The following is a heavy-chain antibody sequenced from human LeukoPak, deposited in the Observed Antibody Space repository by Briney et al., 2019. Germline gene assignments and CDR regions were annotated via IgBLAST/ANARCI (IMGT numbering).Heavy chain of an antibody. V-gene: IGHV4-34*01. D-gene: IGHD5-12*01. CDR2: INHSGRT. CDR3: ARGHSGYYYYYYGMDV. Sequence: SETLSLTCAVYGGSFSGYYWSWIRQPPGKGLEWIEEINHSGRTNYNPSLKSRVTLSGDTSKNQFSLRLSYVTAADTAVYYCARGHSGYYYYYYGMDVWGQGTTVTVS. J-gene: IGHJ6*02. CDR1: GGSFSGYY.